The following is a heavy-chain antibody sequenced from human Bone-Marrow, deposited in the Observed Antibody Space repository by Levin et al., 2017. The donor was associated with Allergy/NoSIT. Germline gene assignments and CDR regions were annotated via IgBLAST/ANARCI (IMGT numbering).Heavy chain of an antibody. V-gene: IGHV3-11*01. CDR1: GFTFSDYY. D-gene: IGHD3-3*01. Sequence: GGSLRLSCAASGFTFSDYYMSWIRQAPGKGLEWVSYISSSGSTIYYADSVKGRFTISRDNAKNSLYLQMNSLRAEDTAVYYCARDRNDFWSGFALARGIPGMDVWGQGTTVTVSS. CDR2: ISSSGSTI. J-gene: IGHJ6*02. CDR3: ARDRNDFWSGFALARGIPGMDV.